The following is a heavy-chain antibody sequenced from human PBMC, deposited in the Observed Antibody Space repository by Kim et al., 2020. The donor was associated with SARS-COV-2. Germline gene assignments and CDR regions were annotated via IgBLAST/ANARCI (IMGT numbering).Heavy chain of an antibody. D-gene: IGHD3-22*01. Sequence: SETLSLTCTVSGGSISSSSYYWGWIRQPPGKGLEWIGSIYHSGSTYSNPSLKSRVTISVDTSKNQLSLKLSSVTAADTAVYYCARPNRGSMKVVVIPKH. CDR3: ARPNRGSMKVVVIPKH. V-gene: IGHV4-39*01. CDR2: IYHSGST. CDR1: GGSISSSSYY. J-gene: IGHJ1*01.